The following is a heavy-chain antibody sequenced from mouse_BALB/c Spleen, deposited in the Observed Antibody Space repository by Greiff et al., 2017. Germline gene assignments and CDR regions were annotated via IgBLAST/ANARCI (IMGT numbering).Heavy chain of an antibody. CDR3: AYGSSYDYAMDY. CDR1: GYTFTSYW. CDR2: INPSTGYT. V-gene: IGHV1-7*01. J-gene: IGHJ4*01. Sequence: QVQLKESGAELAKPGASVKMSCKASGYTFTSYWMHWVKQRPGQGLEWIGYINPSTGYTEYNQKFKDKATLTADKSSSTAYMQLSSLTSEDSAVYYCAYGSSYDYAMDYWGQGTSVTVSS. D-gene: IGHD1-1*01.